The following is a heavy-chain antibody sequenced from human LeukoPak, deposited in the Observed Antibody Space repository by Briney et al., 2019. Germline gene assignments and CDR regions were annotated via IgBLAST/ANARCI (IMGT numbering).Heavy chain of an antibody. V-gene: IGHV3-30*04. CDR3: AKDRAGEVDY. J-gene: IGHJ4*02. CDR1: GFTFSSYA. CDR2: ISYDGSNK. D-gene: IGHD6-13*01. Sequence: GGSLRLSCAASGFTFSSYAMHWVRQAPGKGLEWVAVISYDGSNKYYADSVKGRFTISRDNSKNTLYLQMNSLRAEDTAVYYCAKDRAGEVDYWGQGTLVTVSS.